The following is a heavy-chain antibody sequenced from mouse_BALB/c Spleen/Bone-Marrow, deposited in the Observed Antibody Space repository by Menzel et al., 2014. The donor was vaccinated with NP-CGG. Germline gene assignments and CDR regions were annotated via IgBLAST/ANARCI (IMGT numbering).Heavy chain of an antibody. D-gene: IGHD2-4*01. CDR3: AREGSTMITTPFAY. CDR1: GFSLTSYG. CDR2: IWAGGST. J-gene: IGHJ3*01. V-gene: IGHV2-9*02. Sequence: QVQLQQSGPGLVAPSQSLSITCTVSGFSLTSYGVHWVRLPPGKGLEWLGVIWAGGSTNYNSALMSRLSISKDNSKSQVFLKMNSLQTDDTAMYYCAREGSTMITTPFAYWGQGTLVTVSA.